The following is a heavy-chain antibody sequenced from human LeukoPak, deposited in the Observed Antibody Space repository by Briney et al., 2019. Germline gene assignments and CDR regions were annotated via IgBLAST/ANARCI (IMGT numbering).Heavy chain of an antibody. J-gene: IGHJ4*02. CDR3: AKDFGMATILDY. CDR2: ISYDGSNK. V-gene: IGHV3-30*18. Sequence: GRSLRLSCAASGFTFSSYGMHWVRQAPGKGLEWVAVISYDGSNKYYADSVKGRFTISRDNSKNTLYLQMNSLRAEDTAVYYCAKDFGMATILDYWGQGTLVAVSS. D-gene: IGHD5-24*01. CDR1: GFTFSSYG.